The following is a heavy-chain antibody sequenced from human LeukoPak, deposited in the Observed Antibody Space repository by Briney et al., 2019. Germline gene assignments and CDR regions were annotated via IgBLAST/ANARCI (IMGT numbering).Heavy chain of an antibody. V-gene: IGHV3-7*01. D-gene: IGHD6-19*01. Sequence: GGSLRLFCAASGFTFSNHWMSWVRQAPGKGLEWVANINKDGSEKDYVDSVKGRFTISRDNVQNSVYLEMNSLRAEDTAVYYCASGWAFQDYWGQGKLVTVSS. CDR1: GFTFSNHW. CDR3: ASGWAFQDY. J-gene: IGHJ4*02. CDR2: INKDGSEK.